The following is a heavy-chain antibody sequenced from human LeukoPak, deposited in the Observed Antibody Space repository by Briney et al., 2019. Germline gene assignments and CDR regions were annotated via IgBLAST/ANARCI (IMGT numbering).Heavy chain of an antibody. D-gene: IGHD2/OR15-2a*01. Sequence: SETLSLTCAVYGGSFSGFYWSWIRQPPGKGLEWIGEINHSGSTNYNPSLKSRVTISLDTSKNQFSLKLSSVTAADTAVYYCAGHHPRNTVDFWGQGTLVTVSS. V-gene: IGHV4-34*01. J-gene: IGHJ4*02. CDR1: GGSFSGFY. CDR2: INHSGST. CDR3: AGHHPRNTVDF.